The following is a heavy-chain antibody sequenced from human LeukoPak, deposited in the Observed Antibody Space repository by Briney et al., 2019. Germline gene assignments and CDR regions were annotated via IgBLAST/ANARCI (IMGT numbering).Heavy chain of an antibody. Sequence: ASETLSLTCTVSGGSISSYYWTWIRQPAGKGLEWIGRIYTTGSTNYNPSLNSRVTMSVDTSKNQFSLKLSSVTAADTAVYYCARVGYSGYDSRYYFDYWGQGTLVTVSS. CDR2: IYTTGST. CDR3: ARVGYSGYDSRYYFDY. CDR1: GGSISSYY. D-gene: IGHD5-12*01. V-gene: IGHV4-4*07. J-gene: IGHJ4*02.